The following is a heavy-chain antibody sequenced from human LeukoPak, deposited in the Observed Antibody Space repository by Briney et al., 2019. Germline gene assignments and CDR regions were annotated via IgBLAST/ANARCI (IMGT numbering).Heavy chain of an antibody. V-gene: IGHV4-34*01. J-gene: IGHJ4*02. CDR3: ARRVGQRTTVDY. CDR2: INHSGST. D-gene: IGHD4-11*01. Sequence: PSETLSLTCAVYGESFSGYYWTWIRQSPGKGLERIGEINHSGSTNYNPSLKSRVTISVDTSKNQFSLKLNSVTAADMAIYYCARRVGQRTTVDYWGQGTQVTVSS. CDR1: GESFSGYY.